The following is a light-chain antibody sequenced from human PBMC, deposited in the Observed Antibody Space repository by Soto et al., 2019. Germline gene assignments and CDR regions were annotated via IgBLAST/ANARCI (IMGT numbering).Light chain of an antibody. CDR1: QSISSW. CDR3: QQYNDYSWT. Sequence: DIQMTQSPSSLSASVGDRVTITCRASQSISSWLAWYQQKPGKAPKLLIFDASSLQSGVSSRFSGSGSGTEFTLTISSLQPDDFATYYCQQYNDYSWTFGQGTKVDIK. CDR2: DAS. J-gene: IGKJ1*01. V-gene: IGKV1-5*01.